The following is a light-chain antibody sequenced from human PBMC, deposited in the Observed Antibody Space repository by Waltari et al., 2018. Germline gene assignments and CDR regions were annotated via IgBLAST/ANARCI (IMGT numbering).Light chain of an antibody. Sequence: DIVLTQSPPSLPVTPGEPASISCRSIQSLRHANGYNFLDWYLQKPGQSPQLLIYLGSHRASGVPDRFSGSGSGTEFTLTISSLQPDDFATYYCQQYQSPPWTFGQGTNVEIK. CDR1: QSLRHANGYNF. CDR3: QQYQSPPWT. V-gene: IGKV2-28*01. CDR2: LGS. J-gene: IGKJ1*01.